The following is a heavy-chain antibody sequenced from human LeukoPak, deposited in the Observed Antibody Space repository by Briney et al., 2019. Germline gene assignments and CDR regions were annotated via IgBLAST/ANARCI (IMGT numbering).Heavy chain of an antibody. CDR2: IYPGDSDT. CDR3: ARHKGRDGHNYFDY. J-gene: IGHJ4*02. D-gene: IGHD5-24*01. CDR1: GYSFTSYW. Sequence: ESPKISCKGSGYSFTSYWIGWVRQMPGKGLEWMGIIYPGDSDTRYSPSFQGQVTISADKSISTAYLQWSSLKASDTAMHYCARHKGRDGHNYFDYWGQGTLDRVSS. V-gene: IGHV5-51*01.